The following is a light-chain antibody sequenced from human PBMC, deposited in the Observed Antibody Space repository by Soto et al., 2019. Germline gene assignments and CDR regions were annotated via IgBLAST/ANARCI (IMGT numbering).Light chain of an antibody. Sequence: PGVRATLSCRASQSVSSSNLAWYQHKPGQAPRLLIYVASRRATGIPDRFSGSGSGTEFTLTITRLEPEDFAVYYCQQHGSGPWTFGQGTKVEIK. CDR1: QSVSSSN. CDR2: VAS. CDR3: QQHGSGPWT. J-gene: IGKJ1*01. V-gene: IGKV3-20*01.